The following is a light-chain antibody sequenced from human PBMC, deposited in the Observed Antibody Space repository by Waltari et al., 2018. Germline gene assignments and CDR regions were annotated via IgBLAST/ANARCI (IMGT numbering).Light chain of an antibody. Sequence: DIQMTQSPSSLSASVGDRVTITCRASQSISSYLNWYQQNPGKAPKRLIYAASSLQSGVPSMFSGSGSGTDFTLTISSLQPEDFATYYCQQSYSTPYTFGQGTKLEIK. CDR3: QQSYSTPYT. J-gene: IGKJ2*01. V-gene: IGKV1-39*01. CDR1: QSISSY. CDR2: AAS.